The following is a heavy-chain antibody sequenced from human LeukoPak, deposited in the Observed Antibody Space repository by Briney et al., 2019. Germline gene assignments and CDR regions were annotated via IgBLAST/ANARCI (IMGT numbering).Heavy chain of an antibody. J-gene: IGHJ4*02. D-gene: IGHD3-9*01. CDR2: ISGSGCST. Sequence: GGSLRLSCAASGFTFSSYAMSWVRQAPGKGLEWVSTISGSGCSTYYADSVKGRFTFSRDNSKNTLYLQMNSLRAEDTAVYYCAKQMPYYDILAGYFDYWGQGTLVTVSS. V-gene: IGHV3-23*01. CDR3: AKQMPYYDILAGYFDY. CDR1: GFTFSSYA.